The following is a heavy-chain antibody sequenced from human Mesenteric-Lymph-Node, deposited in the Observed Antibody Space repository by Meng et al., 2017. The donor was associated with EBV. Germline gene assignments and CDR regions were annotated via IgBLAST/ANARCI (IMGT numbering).Heavy chain of an antibody. CDR2: VYYTGST. CDR3: ARQYSSSWFDP. J-gene: IGHJ5*02. D-gene: IGHD6-13*01. V-gene: IGHV4-61*01. Sequence: QVQLQESGPGLVKPSQTLSRTCTVSGGSVSSGSFYWSWIRQPPGKGLEWIGYVYYTGSTNYNPSLKSRVTISLDPSKNQFSLKLNSVTAADTAVYYCARQYSSSWFDPWGQGTLVTVSS. CDR1: GGSVSSGSFY.